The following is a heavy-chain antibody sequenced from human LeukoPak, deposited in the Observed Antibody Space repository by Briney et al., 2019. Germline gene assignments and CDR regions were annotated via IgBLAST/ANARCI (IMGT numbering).Heavy chain of an antibody. D-gene: IGHD4-11*01. CDR1: GGTFSSYA. Sequence: ASVKVSCKASGGTFSSYAISWVRQAPGQGLEWMGWINPNSGGTNYAQKFQGRVTMTRDTSISTAYMELSRLRSDDTAVYYCARRDYSNSYYYYYGMDVWGQGTTVTVSS. V-gene: IGHV1-2*02. CDR2: INPNSGGT. J-gene: IGHJ6*02. CDR3: ARRDYSNSYYYYYGMDV.